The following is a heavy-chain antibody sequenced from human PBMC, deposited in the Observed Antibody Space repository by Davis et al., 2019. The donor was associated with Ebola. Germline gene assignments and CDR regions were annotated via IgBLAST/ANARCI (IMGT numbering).Heavy chain of an antibody. CDR1: GFTVSSNY. Sequence: GESLKISCAASGFTVSSNYMSWVRQAPGKGLEWVSVIYSGGSTYYADSVKGRFTISRDNSKNTLYLQMNSLRAEDTAVYYCARTLDNIVVVPAAIAGMDVWGQGTTVTVSS. CDR2: IYSGGST. J-gene: IGHJ6*02. D-gene: IGHD2-2*02. V-gene: IGHV3-53*01. CDR3: ARTLDNIVVVPAAIAGMDV.